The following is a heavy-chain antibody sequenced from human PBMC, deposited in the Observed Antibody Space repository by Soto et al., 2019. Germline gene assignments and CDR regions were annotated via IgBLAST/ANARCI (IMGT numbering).Heavy chain of an antibody. CDR3: ARHDGFSSGWIFDY. V-gene: IGHV4-39*01. CDR2: IYYSGST. D-gene: IGHD6-19*01. Sequence: SGTLSLTLPLSGYSLNTSPFYSGWVRPSPGKGLEWIGYIYYSGSTYSNPSLKSRVTISVDTSNNQLSLKLRSVTAADTAVYYCARHDGFSSGWIFDYWGHGTLVTVSS. CDR1: GYSLNTSPFY. J-gene: IGHJ4*01.